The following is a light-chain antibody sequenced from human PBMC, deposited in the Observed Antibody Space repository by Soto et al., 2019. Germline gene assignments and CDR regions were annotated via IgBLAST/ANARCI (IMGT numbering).Light chain of an antibody. J-gene: IGKJ1*01. CDR3: QQYDSYSQRT. CDR1: QSIGAW. Sequence: DIQVTQSPSTLSASVGDRVTITCRVSQSIGAWLAWYQQKPGKAPKLVIYDSSTLESWVPSRFSGSGSETEFTLSISSLQPDDFATYYCQQYDSYSQRTFGQGTKVDI. V-gene: IGKV1-5*01. CDR2: DSS.